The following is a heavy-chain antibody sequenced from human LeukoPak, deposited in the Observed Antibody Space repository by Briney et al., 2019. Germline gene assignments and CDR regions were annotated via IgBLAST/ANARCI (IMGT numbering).Heavy chain of an antibody. CDR3: ARVQGSGWGNSFDY. D-gene: IGHD6-19*01. CDR1: GGSISSSSYY. CDR2: IYYSGST. Sequence: SETLSLTCTVSGGSISSSSYYWGWIRQPPGKGLEWIGSIYYSGSTYYNPSLKSRVTISVDTSKNQFSLKLSSVTAADTAVYYCARVQGSGWGNSFDYWGQGTLVTVSS. J-gene: IGHJ4*02. V-gene: IGHV4-39*01.